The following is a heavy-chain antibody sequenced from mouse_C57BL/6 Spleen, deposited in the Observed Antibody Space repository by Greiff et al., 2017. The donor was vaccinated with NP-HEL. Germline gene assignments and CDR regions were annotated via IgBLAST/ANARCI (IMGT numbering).Heavy chain of an antibody. CDR3: ASLDSSGYYFDY. CDR2: ISSGSSTI. Sequence: DVQLVESGGGLVKPGGSLKLSCAASGFTFSDYGMHWVRQAPEKGLEWVAYISSGSSTIYYADTVKGRFTISRDNAKNTLFLQMTSLRSEDTAMYYCASLDSSGYYFDYWGQGTTLTVSS. D-gene: IGHD3-2*02. V-gene: IGHV5-17*01. J-gene: IGHJ2*01. CDR1: GFTFSDYG.